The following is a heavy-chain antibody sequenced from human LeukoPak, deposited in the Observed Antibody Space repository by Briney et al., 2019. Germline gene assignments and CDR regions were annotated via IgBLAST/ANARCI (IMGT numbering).Heavy chain of an antibody. CDR3: AKVADYGDYAPLGH. D-gene: IGHD4-17*01. CDR2: ITTTSDYI. CDR1: GFSFSSYA. Sequence: GGSLRLSCAASGFSFSSYAVTWVRQAPGKGLQWVSSITTTSDYIYYSDSVKGRFTISRDNAKNSLYLQMNSLRAEDTAVYYCAKVADYGDYAPLGHWGQGTLVTVSS. J-gene: IGHJ4*01. V-gene: IGHV3-21*01.